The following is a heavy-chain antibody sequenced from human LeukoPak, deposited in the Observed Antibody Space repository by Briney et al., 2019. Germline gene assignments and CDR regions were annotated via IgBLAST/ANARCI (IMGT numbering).Heavy chain of an antibody. Sequence: ASVKVSCKASGYTFTSYDINWVRQATGQGLEWMGWMNPNSGNTGYAQKFQGRVTMTRNTSISTAYMELSSLRSEDTAVYYCARGPYSSGWYDIYYYYHGMDVWGQGTTVTVSS. D-gene: IGHD6-19*01. V-gene: IGHV1-8*01. J-gene: IGHJ6*02. CDR1: GYTFTSYD. CDR3: ARGPYSSGWYDIYYYYHGMDV. CDR2: MNPNSGNT.